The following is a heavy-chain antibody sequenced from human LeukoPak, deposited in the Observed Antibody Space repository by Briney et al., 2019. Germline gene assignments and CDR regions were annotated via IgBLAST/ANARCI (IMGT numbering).Heavy chain of an antibody. CDR3: ARGYSGYDCEFDY. J-gene: IGHJ4*02. CDR2: INPNSGGT. V-gene: IGHV1-2*04. Sequence: ASVKVSCKASGYTFFSYNINWVRQAPGQGLEWMGWINPNSGGTNYAQKFQGWVTMTRDTSISTAYMELSRLRSDDTAVYYCARGYSGYDCEFDYWGQGTLVTVSS. CDR1: GYTFFSYN. D-gene: IGHD5-12*01.